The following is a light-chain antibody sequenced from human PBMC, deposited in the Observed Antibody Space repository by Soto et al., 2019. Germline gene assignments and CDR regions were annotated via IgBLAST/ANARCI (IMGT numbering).Light chain of an antibody. V-gene: IGKV3-20*01. CDR1: QSVTSNY. J-gene: IGKJ3*01. Sequence: EIVLTQSPATLSLSPGETATLSCRASQSVTSNYLAWYQQKPGQAPRLLIYAASTRAAAVPDRFTGSGSGTDFALTISRLEPEDFGVYYCQQYGDSPLTSGPGTKVDIK. CDR2: AAS. CDR3: QQYGDSPLT.